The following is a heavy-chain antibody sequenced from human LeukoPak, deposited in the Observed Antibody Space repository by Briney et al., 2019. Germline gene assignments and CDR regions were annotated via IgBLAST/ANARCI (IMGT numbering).Heavy chain of an antibody. V-gene: IGHV4-38-2*01. CDR3: ARVATTANPPQRPFDY. D-gene: IGHD5-12*01. Sequence: SETLSLTCAVSGYSISSGYYWGWIRQPPGKGLEWIGSIYYSGSTYYNPSLKSRVTISVDTSKNQFSLKLSSVTAADTAVYYCARVATTANPPQRPFDYWGQGTLVTVSS. J-gene: IGHJ4*02. CDR1: GYSISSGYY. CDR2: IYYSGST.